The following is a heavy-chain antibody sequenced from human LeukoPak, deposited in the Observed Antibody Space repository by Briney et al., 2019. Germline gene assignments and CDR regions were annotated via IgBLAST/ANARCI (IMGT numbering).Heavy chain of an antibody. CDR3: AREYSSSSRRRAFDI. Sequence: PSETLSLTCTVPGGSISGYYWSWIRQPPGKGLEWIGYIYYSGSTNYNPSLKSRLTISIDTSENQFSLKLSSVTAADTAVYYCAREYSSSSRRRAFDIWGQGTMVTVSS. CDR1: GGSISGYY. J-gene: IGHJ3*02. CDR2: IYYSGST. V-gene: IGHV4-59*08. D-gene: IGHD6-6*01.